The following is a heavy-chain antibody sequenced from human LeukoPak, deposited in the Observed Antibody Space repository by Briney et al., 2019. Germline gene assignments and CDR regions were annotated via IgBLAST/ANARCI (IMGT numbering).Heavy chain of an antibody. D-gene: IGHD3-22*01. J-gene: IGHJ4*02. CDR1: GYSIRSGYY. CDR3: ARDYYYYDSSGYSA. V-gene: IGHV4-38-2*02. Sequence: SETLSLTCTVSGYSIRSGYYWGWIRQPPGKGLEWIGSMYQSGTTSYNPSLKSRVTISVGTSKNQFSLKLSSVTAADTAVYYCARDYYYYDSSGYSAWGQGTLVTVSS. CDR2: MYQSGTT.